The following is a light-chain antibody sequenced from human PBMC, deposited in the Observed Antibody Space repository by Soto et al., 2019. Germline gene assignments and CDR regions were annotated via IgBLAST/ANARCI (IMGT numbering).Light chain of an antibody. CDR3: SSYTSSDTVV. V-gene: IGLV2-14*01. Sequence: QSVLTQPASVSGSPGQSITISCTGTSSDVGGYNYVSWYQQHPGKAPKLMIYDVSNRPSGVSNHFSGSKSGNTASLTISGLQAEDEADYYCSSYTSSDTVVFGGGTKVTVL. CDR2: DVS. CDR1: SSDVGGYNY. J-gene: IGLJ2*01.